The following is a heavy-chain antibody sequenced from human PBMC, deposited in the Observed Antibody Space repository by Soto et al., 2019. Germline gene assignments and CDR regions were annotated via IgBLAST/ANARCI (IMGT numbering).Heavy chain of an antibody. V-gene: IGHV1-69*01. CDR3: ASSAGLDHLLNYYGLNV. D-gene: IGHD6-13*01. J-gene: IGHJ6*02. CDR2: IIPVLGTP. CDR1: GGTFTSPA. Sequence: QVLLVQSSAEVRKPGSSVKVSCKASGGTFTSPAFSWVRQAPGQGLEWMGGIIPVLGTPNYAQKFQARLTVTADASTTTVNMELRSLRSDDTAVYYCASSAGLDHLLNYYGLNVWGQGTTVTVSS.